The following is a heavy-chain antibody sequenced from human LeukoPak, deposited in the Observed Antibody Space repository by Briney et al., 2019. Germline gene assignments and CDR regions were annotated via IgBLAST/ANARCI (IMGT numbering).Heavy chain of an antibody. CDR3: ARGRRLRGWFGP. CDR1: GYTFTSYD. D-gene: IGHD1-14*01. J-gene: IGHJ5*02. V-gene: IGHV1-8*01. CDR2: MNPNSGNT. Sequence: ASVKVSCKASGYTFTSYDINWVRQATGQGLEWMGWMNPNSGNTGYAQKFQGRVTMTRNTSISTAYMELSSLRSEDTAVYYCARGRRLRGWFGPWGQGTLVTVSS.